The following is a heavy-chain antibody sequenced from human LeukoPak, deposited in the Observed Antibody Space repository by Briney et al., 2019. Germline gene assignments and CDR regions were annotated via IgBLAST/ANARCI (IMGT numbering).Heavy chain of an antibody. D-gene: IGHD6-13*01. J-gene: IGHJ5*02. V-gene: IGHV3-53*01. CDR1: GFNVSNNY. Sequence: GGSLRLSCAASGFNVSNNYMNWVRQAPGKGLEWVSVIFSSGPTYYADSVKGRFTISRDTSKNALYLQMNSLRAEDTAVYYCATVPHSSSWYFDPWGQGTLVTVSS. CDR3: ATVPHSSSWYFDP. CDR2: IFSSGPT.